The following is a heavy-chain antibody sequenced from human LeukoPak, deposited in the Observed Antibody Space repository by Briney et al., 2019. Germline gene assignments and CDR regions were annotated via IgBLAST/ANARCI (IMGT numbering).Heavy chain of an antibody. CDR1: GFTFSSYS. J-gene: IGHJ6*03. Sequence: GGSLRLSCAASGFTFSSYSMNWVRQAPGKGLEWVSAISSSGRYIYYADSVKGRFTISRDDSKNTAYLQMNSLKTEDTAVYYCTRSTGGSSETAHSDDYMDVWGKGTTVTVSS. D-gene: IGHD2-15*01. CDR3: TRSTGGSSETAHSDDYMDV. CDR2: ISSSGRYI. V-gene: IGHV3-21*04.